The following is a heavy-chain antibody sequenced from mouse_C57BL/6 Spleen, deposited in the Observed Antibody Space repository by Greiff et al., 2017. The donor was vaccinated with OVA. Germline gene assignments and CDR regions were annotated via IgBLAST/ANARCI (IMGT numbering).Heavy chain of an antibody. D-gene: IGHD1-1*01. J-gene: IGHJ1*03. CDR2: IWTGGGT. CDR3: ARNYYGSRYEWYFDV. V-gene: IGHV2-9-1*01. Sequence: VMLVESGPGLVSPSQSLSITCTVSGFSLTSYAISWVRQPPGKGLEWLGVIWTGGGTNYNSALKSRLSISKDNSKSQVFLKMNSLQTDDTDRYYCARNYYGSRYEWYFDVWGTGTTVTVSS. CDR1: GFSLTSYA.